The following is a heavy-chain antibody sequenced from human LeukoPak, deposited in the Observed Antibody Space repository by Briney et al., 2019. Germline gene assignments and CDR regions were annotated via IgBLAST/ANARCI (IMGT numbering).Heavy chain of an antibody. D-gene: IGHD6-19*01. CDR1: GYSFTNYW. CDR2: IYPDDSDT. V-gene: IGHV5-51*01. CDR3: ARRSKSYSSGWYDAFDT. Sequence: GESLKISCKGSGYSFTNYWIGWVRQMPGKGLEWMGIIYPDDSDTRNSPSSQGQVTISADKSISTAYLQWSSLKASDTAMYYCARRSKSYSSGWYDAFDTWGQGTMVTVSS. J-gene: IGHJ3*02.